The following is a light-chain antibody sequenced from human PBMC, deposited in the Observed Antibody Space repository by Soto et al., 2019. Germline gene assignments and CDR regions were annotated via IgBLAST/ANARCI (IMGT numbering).Light chain of an antibody. CDR2: ANS. CDR1: SSNIGAGYD. CDR3: QSYDSSLSGV. Sequence: QSVLTQPPSVSGAPGQRVTISCTGSSSNIGAGYDVHWYQQLPGTAPKLLIYANSNRPSGVPDRFSGSKSGTSACLAITGLQAEDEADYYCQSYDSSLSGVFGGGTKLTVL. J-gene: IGLJ2*01. V-gene: IGLV1-40*01.